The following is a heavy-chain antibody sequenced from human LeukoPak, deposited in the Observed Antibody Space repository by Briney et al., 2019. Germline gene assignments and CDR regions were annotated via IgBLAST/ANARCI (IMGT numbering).Heavy chain of an antibody. Sequence: GGSLRLSCAASGFTVSSNYMSWVRQAPGKGLEWVSVIYSGGSTHYADSVKGRFTIPRGNSKNTLYLQMNSLRAEDTAVYYCARDVDAWGQGTLVTVSS. D-gene: IGHD5-12*01. CDR1: GFTVSSNY. V-gene: IGHV3-66*01. CDR2: IYSGGST. J-gene: IGHJ5*02. CDR3: ARDVDA.